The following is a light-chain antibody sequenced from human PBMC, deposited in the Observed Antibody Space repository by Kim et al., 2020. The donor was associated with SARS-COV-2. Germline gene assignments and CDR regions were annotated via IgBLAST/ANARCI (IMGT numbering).Light chain of an antibody. CDR1: SGHSSYA. Sequence: ASVKLTCTLSSGHSSYAIAWHQQQPEKGPRYLMKVKSDGSHNKGDGIPDRFSGSSSGAERYLTISSLQSEDEAEYYCQTWDTDIRVFGGGSKLTVL. CDR3: QTWDTDIRV. CDR2: VKSDGSH. J-gene: IGLJ3*02. V-gene: IGLV4-69*01.